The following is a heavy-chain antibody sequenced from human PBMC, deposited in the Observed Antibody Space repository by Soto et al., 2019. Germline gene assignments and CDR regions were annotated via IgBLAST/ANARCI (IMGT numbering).Heavy chain of an antibody. D-gene: IGHD2-15*01. CDR1: GFTFSSYA. J-gene: IGHJ4*02. CDR2: ISGSGGST. Sequence: EVQLLESGGGLVQPGGSLRLSCAASGFTFSSYAMSWVRQAPGKGLEWVAAISGSGGSTYYADSVKGRFTISRDNSKNTLQLQMNSLRAEDTAVYYCAKGPVVTVPVNYWGQGTLVTVSS. V-gene: IGHV3-23*01. CDR3: AKGPVVTVPVNY.